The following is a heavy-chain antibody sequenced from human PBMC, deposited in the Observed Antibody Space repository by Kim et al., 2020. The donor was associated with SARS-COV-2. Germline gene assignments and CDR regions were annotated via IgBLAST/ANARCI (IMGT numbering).Heavy chain of an antibody. Sequence: ASVKVSCKASGYTFTSYYMHWVRQAPGQGLEWMGIINPSGGSTSYAQKFQGRVTMTRDTSTSTVYMELSSLRSEDTAVYYCAIPGGGSSWYVGYYYYGMDVWGQGTTVTVSS. CDR1: GYTFTSYY. J-gene: IGHJ6*02. D-gene: IGHD6-13*01. CDR3: AIPGGGSSWYVGYYYYGMDV. V-gene: IGHV1-46*01. CDR2: INPSGGST.